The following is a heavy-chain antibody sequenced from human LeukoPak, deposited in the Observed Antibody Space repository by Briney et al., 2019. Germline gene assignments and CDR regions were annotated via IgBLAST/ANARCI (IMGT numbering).Heavy chain of an antibody. CDR1: GFTFSTFA. CDR3: ARLACSGGSCYYYYYYMDV. V-gene: IGHV3-20*04. D-gene: IGHD2-15*01. Sequence: GGSLRLSCAASGFTFSTFAMIWVRQAPGKGLEWVSGINWNGGSTGYADSVKGRFTISRDNAKNSLYLQMNSLRAEDTALYYCARLACSGGSCYYYYYYMDVWGKGTTVTVSS. J-gene: IGHJ6*03. CDR2: INWNGGST.